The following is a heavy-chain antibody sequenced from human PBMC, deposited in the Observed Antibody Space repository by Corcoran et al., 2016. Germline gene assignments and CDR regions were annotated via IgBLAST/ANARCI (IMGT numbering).Heavy chain of an antibody. CDR1: GGSFSGYY. CDR3: ARACFRSNCGQSYDY. D-gene: IGHD2-21*01. V-gene: IGHV4-34*01. Sequence: QVQLQQWGAGLLKPSETLSLTCAVYGGSFSGYYWSWIRQPPGKGLEWIGEINHSGSTNYNPSLKSRVTISVDTSKNQFSLKLSSVTAADTAVYSLARACFRSNCGQSYDYWGQEPWSPSPQ. J-gene: IGHJ4*01. CDR2: INHSGST.